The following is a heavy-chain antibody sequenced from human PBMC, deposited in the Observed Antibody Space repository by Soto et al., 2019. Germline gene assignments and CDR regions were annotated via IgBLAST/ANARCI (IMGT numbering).Heavy chain of an antibody. V-gene: IGHV3-11*05. CDR1: GFTFSDYY. J-gene: IGHJ4*02. Sequence: QVQLVESGGGLVKPGGSLRLSCAASGFTFSDYYMSWIRQAPGKGLEWVSYISGSSSDTNYAASVKGRFTVSRDNAKNSLYLQMNSLRAEDTAIYYCARTLRGYSDYGGYFGQGTLVTVSS. CDR2: ISGSSSDT. D-gene: IGHD5-12*01. CDR3: ARTLRGYSDYGGY.